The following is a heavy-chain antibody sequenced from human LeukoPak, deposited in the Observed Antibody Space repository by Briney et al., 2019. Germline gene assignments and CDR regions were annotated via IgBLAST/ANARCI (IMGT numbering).Heavy chain of an antibody. V-gene: IGHV3-7*01. J-gene: IGHJ6*03. Sequence: GGSLRLSCAASQFTVSGYRISWVRQAPGKGLEWVANIKQDGSEKYYVDSVKGRFTISRDNAKNSLYLQMNSLRAEDTAVYYCARWGRDIVVVPAASSAYYYYYYMDVWGKGTTVTIPS. CDR3: ARWGRDIVVVPAASSAYYYYYYMDV. CDR2: IKQDGSEK. CDR1: QFTVSGYR. D-gene: IGHD2-2*01.